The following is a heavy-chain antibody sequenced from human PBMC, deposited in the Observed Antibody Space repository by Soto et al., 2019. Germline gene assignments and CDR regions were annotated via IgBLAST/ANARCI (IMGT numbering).Heavy chain of an antibody. J-gene: IGHJ6*02. D-gene: IGHD4-17*01. CDR2: INAGNGNT. V-gene: IGHV1-3*01. Sequence: VRQAPGQRLEWMGWINAGNGNTKYSQKFQGRVTITRDTSASTAYMELSSLRSEDTAVYYSATATTEIYAWCQEATLXISS. CDR3: ATATTEIYA.